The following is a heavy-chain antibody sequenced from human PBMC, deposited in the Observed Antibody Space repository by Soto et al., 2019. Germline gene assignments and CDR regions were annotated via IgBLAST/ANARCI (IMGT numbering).Heavy chain of an antibody. CDR2: ISRSSSTI. Sequence: GGSLRLSCAASGFTFISYTMNWVRQAPGKGLEWISYISRSSSTIYYADSVKGRFTISRDNAKNSLYLQMNSLGGEDTAVYYCARGAAGGIGLDRIDYYYMDVWGKGTTVTVSS. J-gene: IGHJ6*03. D-gene: IGHD6-13*01. V-gene: IGHV3-48*01. CDR3: ARGAAGGIGLDRIDYYYMDV. CDR1: GFTFISYT.